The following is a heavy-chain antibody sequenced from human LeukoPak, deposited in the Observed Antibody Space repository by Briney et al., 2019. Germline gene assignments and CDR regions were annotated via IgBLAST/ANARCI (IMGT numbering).Heavy chain of an antibody. V-gene: IGHV4-34*01. CDR3: ARGLRGYSGSDFDY. J-gene: IGHJ4*02. CDR2: INHSGST. D-gene: IGHD5-12*01. Sequence: PSETLSLTCAVYGGSFSGYYWSWIRQPPGKGLEWIWEINHSGSTNYNPSLKSRVTISVDTSKNQFSLKLSSVTAADTAVYYCARGLRGYSGSDFDYWGQGTLVTVSS. CDR1: GGSFSGYY.